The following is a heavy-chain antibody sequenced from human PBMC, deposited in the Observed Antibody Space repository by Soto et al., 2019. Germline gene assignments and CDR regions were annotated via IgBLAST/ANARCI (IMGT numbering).Heavy chain of an antibody. Sequence: SETLSLTCTVSGGSISSGGYYWSWIRQHPWKGLEWIGYIYYSGSTYYNPSLKSRVTISVDTSKNQFSLKLSSVTAADTAVYYCARDGYYDYVWGSYRPFDYWGQGXLVTVSS. CDR1: GGSISSGGYY. CDR2: IYYSGST. V-gene: IGHV4-31*03. J-gene: IGHJ4*02. D-gene: IGHD3-16*02. CDR3: ARDGYYDYVWGSYRPFDY.